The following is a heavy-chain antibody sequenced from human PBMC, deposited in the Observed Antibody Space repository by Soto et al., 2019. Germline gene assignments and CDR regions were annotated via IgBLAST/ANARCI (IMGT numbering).Heavy chain of an antibody. Sequence: EVQLVESGGGLVQPGGSLRLSCVASGFSVTDIYMNWVRQAPGKGLEWVSVIYNEFTDYADSVRGRFSISTDSSKNALYLPMNSLRAEDSAVYYCVREPRYCSGGSCSIMGDAFDIWGQGTKVTVSS. CDR3: VREPRYCSGGSCSIMGDAFDI. CDR2: IYNEFT. CDR1: GFSVTDIY. D-gene: IGHD2-15*01. V-gene: IGHV3-66*01. J-gene: IGHJ3*02.